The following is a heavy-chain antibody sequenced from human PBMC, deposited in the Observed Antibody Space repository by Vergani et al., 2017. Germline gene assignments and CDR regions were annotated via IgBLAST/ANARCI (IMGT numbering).Heavy chain of an antibody. V-gene: IGHV4-59*01. D-gene: IGHD6-19*01. J-gene: IGHJ5*02. CDR3: ASDTHSGQRADR. Sequence: QVRLQESGPGLVKPSEPLSLTCSVSGGSTSGYYWSWIRQPPGKELEWIGYMYHSGSTNYNPSLETRVTISGDTSKNQFSLTLTSVTAADTAVYYCASDTHSGQRADRWGQGILVTVTS. CDR1: GGSTSGYY. CDR2: MYHSGST.